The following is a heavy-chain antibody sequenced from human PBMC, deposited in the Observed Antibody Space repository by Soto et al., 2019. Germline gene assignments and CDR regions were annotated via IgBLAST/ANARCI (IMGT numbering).Heavy chain of an antibody. D-gene: IGHD4-17*01. V-gene: IGHV3-23*01. CDR2: ISGSGGST. CDR3: AKSLAVTTAYYYYYMDV. Sequence: GGSLRLSCAASGFTFSSYAMSWVRQAPGKGLEWVSAISGSGGSTYYADSVKGRFTISRDNSKNTLYLQMNSLRAEDTAVYYCAKSLAVTTAYYYYYMDVWGKGTTVTVSS. J-gene: IGHJ6*03. CDR1: GFTFSSYA.